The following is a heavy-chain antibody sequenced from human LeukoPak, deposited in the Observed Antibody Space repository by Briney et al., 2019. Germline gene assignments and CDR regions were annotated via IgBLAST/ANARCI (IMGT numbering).Heavy chain of an antibody. CDR1: GGSFSGYY. CDR2: INHSGST. Sequence: PSETLSLTCAVYGGSFSGYYWSWIRQPPGKGLEWIGEINHSGSTNYSPSLKSRVTISVDTSKNQFSLNLSSVTPADTAVYYCARGWYQGAFDIWGQGTMVTVSS. J-gene: IGHJ3*02. V-gene: IGHV4-34*01. D-gene: IGHD2-2*01. CDR3: ARGWYQGAFDI.